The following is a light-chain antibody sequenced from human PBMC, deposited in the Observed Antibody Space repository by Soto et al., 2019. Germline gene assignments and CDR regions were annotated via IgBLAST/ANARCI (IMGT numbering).Light chain of an antibody. Sequence: DIQMTQSPSSLSASVGDRVTITCRASQSISSYLNWYQQKPGKAPKLLIYAASSLQSGVPSRFSGSGPGTDFTLTISSLQPEDFATYYCQQSYSTLTFGPGIKVDI. CDR2: AAS. CDR1: QSISSY. V-gene: IGKV1-39*01. J-gene: IGKJ3*01. CDR3: QQSYSTLT.